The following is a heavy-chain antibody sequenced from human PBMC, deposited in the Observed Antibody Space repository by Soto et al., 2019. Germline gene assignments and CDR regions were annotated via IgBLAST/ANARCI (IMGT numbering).Heavy chain of an antibody. CDR2: MNPNSGNT. Sequence: ASAELSCTASGSTFPSSDINWVRQEKEKVLEWMGWMNPNSGNTGYAQKFQGRVTMTRNTSISTAYMELSSLRSEDTAVYYCAREPDVPAATQDDYYYGMDVWGQGTTVTVSA. V-gene: IGHV1-8*01. CDR1: GSTFPSSD. J-gene: IGHJ6*01. D-gene: IGHD2-2*01. CDR3: AREPDVPAATQDDYYYGMDV.